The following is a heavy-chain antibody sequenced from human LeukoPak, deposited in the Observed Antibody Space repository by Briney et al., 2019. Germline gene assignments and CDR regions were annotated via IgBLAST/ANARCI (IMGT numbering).Heavy chain of an antibody. V-gene: IGHV3-74*01. CDR3: ARGDGGSYGGRFDY. J-gene: IGHJ4*02. CDR1: GFTFSSYW. D-gene: IGHD1-26*01. CDR2: IKSDESTT. Sequence: GGSLRLSCAASGFTFSSYWMNWVRQAPGKGLVSVSRIKSDESTTSYADSVKGRFTIYRDNARNTLYLQMNSLRTEDTAVYHCARGDGGSYGGRFDYWGQGTLVTVSS.